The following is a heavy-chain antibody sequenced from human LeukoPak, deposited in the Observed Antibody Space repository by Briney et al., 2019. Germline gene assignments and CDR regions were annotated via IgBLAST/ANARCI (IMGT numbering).Heavy chain of an antibody. CDR1: GFTFSSYG. D-gene: IGHD1-14*01. CDR2: ISAGGDGT. Sequence: PGGSLRLSCAASGFTFSSYGMSWVRQAPGKGLEWVSTISAGGDGTYYADSVKGRFTISRDNSKNTLYLQMNSLRGEDTAVYYCAKSVGNRFDYWGQGTLVTVSS. CDR3: AKSVGNRFDY. J-gene: IGHJ4*02. V-gene: IGHV3-23*01.